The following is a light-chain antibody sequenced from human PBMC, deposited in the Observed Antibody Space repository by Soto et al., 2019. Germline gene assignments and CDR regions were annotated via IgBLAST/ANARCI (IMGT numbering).Light chain of an antibody. Sequence: EIVLTQSPATLSLSPGERATLSCRASQSVSSYLAWYQQKPGQAPRLLIYDASNRATGIPARFSGSESGTDFTLTISSLEPEDFAVYYCQQRSNWPPDKYTFGQGTKLEI. CDR1: QSVSSY. J-gene: IGKJ2*01. CDR3: QQRSNWPPDKYT. V-gene: IGKV3-11*01. CDR2: DAS.